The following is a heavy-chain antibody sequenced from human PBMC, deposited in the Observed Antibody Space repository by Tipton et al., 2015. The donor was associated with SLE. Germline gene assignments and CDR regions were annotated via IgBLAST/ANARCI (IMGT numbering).Heavy chain of an antibody. Sequence: TLSLTCTVSGGSISSSSYYWGWIRQHPGKGLEWIGSIYYSGSTNYNPSLKSRVAISVDTSKNQFSLKLSSVTAADTAVYYCARAGGGDSNWFDPWGQGTLVTVSS. CDR2: IYYSGST. V-gene: IGHV4-39*07. CDR1: GGSISSSSYY. D-gene: IGHD2-21*01. CDR3: ARAGGGDSNWFDP. J-gene: IGHJ5*02.